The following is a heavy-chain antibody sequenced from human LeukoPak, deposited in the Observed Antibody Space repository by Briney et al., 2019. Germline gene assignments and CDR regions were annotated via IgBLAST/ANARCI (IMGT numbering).Heavy chain of an antibody. CDR2: TFYRSTWYN. CDR1: GDSVSSNSVT. J-gene: IGHJ5*02. D-gene: IGHD2-2*01. CDR3: ARRLTQYDCFDP. Sequence: SQTLSLTCAISGDSVSSNSVTWNWIRQSPSRGLEWLGRTFYRSTWYNDYAVSVRGRITVNPDTSKNQFSLHLNSVTPEDTAVYYCARRLTQYDCFDPWGQGILVTVSS. V-gene: IGHV6-1*01.